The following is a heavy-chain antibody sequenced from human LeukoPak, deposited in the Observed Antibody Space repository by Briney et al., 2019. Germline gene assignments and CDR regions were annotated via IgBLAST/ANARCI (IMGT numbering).Heavy chain of an antibody. D-gene: IGHD5-18*01. Sequence: KSSETLSLTCTVSGGSISSHYWSWIRQPPGKGLEWIGYIYYSGSTNYNPSLKSRVTISVDTSKNQFSLELSSVTAADTAVYYCARVVYTAMGWADFRFDYWGQGTLVTVSS. CDR2: IYYSGST. CDR3: ARVVYTAMGWADFRFDY. J-gene: IGHJ4*02. CDR1: GGSISSHY. V-gene: IGHV4-59*11.